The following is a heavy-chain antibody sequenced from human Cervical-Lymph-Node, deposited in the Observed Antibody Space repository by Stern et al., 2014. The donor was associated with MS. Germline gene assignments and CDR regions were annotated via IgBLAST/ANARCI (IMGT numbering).Heavy chain of an antibody. Sequence: QDTLKESGPTLVKPTQTVTLTCTLSGFSVATAGVGVGWIRQPPGKALEWLALLYLDDDKLYSPSLKNRLTIIKDTSKNQVVLTMTNVDPVDTATYYCAHSRVKYCRGGTCYSSLFDYWGQGTLVTVSS. CDR2: LYLDDDK. V-gene: IGHV2-5*02. CDR3: AHSRVKYCRGGTCYSSLFDY. J-gene: IGHJ4*02. CDR1: GFSVATAGVG. D-gene: IGHD2-15*01.